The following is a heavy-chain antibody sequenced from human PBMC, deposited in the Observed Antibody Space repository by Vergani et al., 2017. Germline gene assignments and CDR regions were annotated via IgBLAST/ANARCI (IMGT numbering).Heavy chain of an antibody. V-gene: IGHV1-8*01. D-gene: IGHD3-3*01. CDR3: ARGAEYDFWSGHYYFDY. J-gene: IGHJ4*02. CDR1: GYTFTSYD. Sequence: QVQLVQSGAEVKKPGASVKVSCKSSGYTFTSYDINWVRQATGQGLEWMGWMNPNSGNTGYAQKFQGRVTMTRNTSISTAYMELSSLRSEDTAVYYCARGAEYDFWSGHYYFDYWGEGSLVTVYS. CDR2: MNPNSGNT.